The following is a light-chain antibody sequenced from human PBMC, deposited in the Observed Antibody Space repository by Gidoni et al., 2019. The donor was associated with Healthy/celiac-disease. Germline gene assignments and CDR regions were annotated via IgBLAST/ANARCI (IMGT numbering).Light chain of an antibody. Sequence: EIVISQSPPTLSVSPGERATLSCRASQSVSSNLAWYQQKPGQAPRLLIYGASTMATGIPARFSGSGCGTEFTLIISSLQSEDFAVYYCQQYNNWPLTFGGGTKVEIK. V-gene: IGKV3-15*01. J-gene: IGKJ4*01. CDR2: GAS. CDR1: QSVSSN. CDR3: QQYNNWPLT.